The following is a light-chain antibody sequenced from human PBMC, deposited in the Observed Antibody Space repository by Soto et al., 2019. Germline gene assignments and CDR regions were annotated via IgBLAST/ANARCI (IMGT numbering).Light chain of an antibody. Sequence: QTTQSPSSLSASVEDRVSITCRASPSISNQLNWYQQKPGKAPKLLIFAASSLQSGVPSRFSGSGSGTDFTLTIASLQPEDFATYFCQQSYSRPRTFGQGTKVDIK. J-gene: IGKJ1*01. CDR2: AAS. CDR3: QQSYSRPRT. V-gene: IGKV1-39*01. CDR1: PSISNQ.